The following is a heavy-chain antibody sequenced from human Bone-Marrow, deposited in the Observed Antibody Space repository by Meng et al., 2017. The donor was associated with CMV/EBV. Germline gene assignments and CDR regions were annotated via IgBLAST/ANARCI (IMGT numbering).Heavy chain of an antibody. V-gene: IGHV1-69*12. J-gene: IGHJ4*02. CDR3: ASGGYSYGYRDY. D-gene: IGHD5-18*01. CDR1: GGTFSSYA. CDR2: IIPIFGTA. Sequence: QGQVVQAGGEVEKSGSSGNVACKASGGTFSSYAISWVRQAPGQGLEWMGGIIPIFGTANYAQKFQGRVTITADESTSTAYMELSSLRSEDTAVYYCASGGYSYGYRDYWGQGTLVTVSS.